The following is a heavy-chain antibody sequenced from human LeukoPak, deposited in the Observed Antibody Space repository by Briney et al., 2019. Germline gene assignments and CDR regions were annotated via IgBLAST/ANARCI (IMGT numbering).Heavy chain of an antibody. CDR3: ALKSSSWSLYFDY. J-gene: IGHJ4*02. Sequence: SETLSLTCIVSDGSIRSSSHSWGWIRQPPGKGLEWIGSIFYSGTTYYNSSLKSRVTISVDTSKNQFSLKLSSVTAADTAVYYCALKSSSWSLYFDYWGQGTLVTVSS. CDR1: DGSIRSSSHS. CDR2: IFYSGTT. V-gene: IGHV4-39*07. D-gene: IGHD6-13*01.